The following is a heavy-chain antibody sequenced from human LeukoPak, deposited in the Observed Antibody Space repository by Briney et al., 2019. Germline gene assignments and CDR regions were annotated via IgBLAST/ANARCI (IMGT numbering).Heavy chain of an antibody. CDR1: GFTFSSYA. D-gene: IGHD1-26*01. CDR3: AKEGRWELLRWYFDY. J-gene: IGHJ4*02. CDR2: ISGSGGST. V-gene: IGHV3-23*01. Sequence: GGSLRLSCAASGFTFSSYAMSWVRQAPGKGLEWVSAISGSGGSTYYADSVKGRFTISRDNSKNTLYLQMSSLRAEDTAVYYCAKEGRWELLRWYFDYWGQGTLVTVSS.